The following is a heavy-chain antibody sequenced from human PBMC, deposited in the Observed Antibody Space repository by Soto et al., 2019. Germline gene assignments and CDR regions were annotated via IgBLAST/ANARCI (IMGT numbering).Heavy chain of an antibody. CDR1: GGSFSGYY. J-gene: IGHJ3*02. Sequence: SETLSLICAVYGGSFSGYYWSWIRRPPGKGLEWIGEINHSGSTNYNPSLKSRVTISVDTSKHQFYLKLSSVTAADTAVYYCARTGYRYANDAFDIWGQGTMVTVS. CDR3: ARTGYRYANDAFDI. CDR2: INHSGST. V-gene: IGHV4-34*01. D-gene: IGHD5-18*01.